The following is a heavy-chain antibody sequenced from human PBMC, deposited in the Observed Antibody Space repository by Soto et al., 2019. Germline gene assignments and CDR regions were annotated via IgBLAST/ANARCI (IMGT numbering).Heavy chain of an antibody. CDR1: GGTFSSYT. J-gene: IGHJ4*02. D-gene: IGHD3-10*01. V-gene: IGHV1-69*02. CDR3: ARGGRYGSGSYYMGY. CDR2: IIPILGIA. Sequence: QVQLVQSGAEVKKPGSSVKVSCKASGGTFSSYTISWVRQAPGQGLEWMGRIIPILGIANYAQKFQGRVTIXXDXSXXTAYMERSSLRSEDTAVYYCARGGRYGSGSYYMGYWGQGTLVTVSS.